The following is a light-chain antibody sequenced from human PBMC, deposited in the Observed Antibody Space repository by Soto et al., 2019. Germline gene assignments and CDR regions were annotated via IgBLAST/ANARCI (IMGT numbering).Light chain of an antibody. Sequence: QSALTQPASVSGSPGQSITISCTGTSSDVGSYNLVSWYQPHPGKAPKLMLSEGSKRPSGVSNRFSGSKSGNTASLTISGLQAEDEADYYCCSYAGTTSHVVFGGGTQLTVL. V-gene: IGLV2-23*01. CDR3: CSYAGTTSHVV. CDR1: SSDVGSYNL. J-gene: IGLJ7*01. CDR2: EGS.